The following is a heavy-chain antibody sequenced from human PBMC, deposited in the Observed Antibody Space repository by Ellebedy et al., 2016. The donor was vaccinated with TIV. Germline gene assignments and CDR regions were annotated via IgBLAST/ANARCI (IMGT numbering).Heavy chain of an antibody. CDR1: GFNDHS. J-gene: IGHJ6*02. CDR2: ISSGGTFM. Sequence: PGGSLRLSCADFGFNDHSMNWVRQAPGKGLEWVSTISSGGTFMSYADSVKGRFTVSRDNTKNLVFLQMNSLRAEDTAVYYCARGHCGGTNCYSPYYGMDVWGPGTTVAVSS. V-gene: IGHV3-21*06. D-gene: IGHD2-15*01. CDR3: ARGHCGGTNCYSPYYGMDV.